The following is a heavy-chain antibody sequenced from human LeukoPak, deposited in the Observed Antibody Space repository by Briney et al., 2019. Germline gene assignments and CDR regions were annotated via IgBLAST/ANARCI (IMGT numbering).Heavy chain of an antibody. CDR3: ARAAYDILTGYYFNWFDP. CDR2: INPNSGGT. D-gene: IGHD3-9*01. Sequence: GASVKVSCKASGYTFTGYYMHWVRQAPGQGLEWMGWINPNSGGTNYAQKFQGRVTMTRDTSISTAYTELSRLRSDDTAVYYCARAAYDILTGYYFNWFDPWGQGTLVTVSS. J-gene: IGHJ5*02. V-gene: IGHV1-2*02. CDR1: GYTFTGYY.